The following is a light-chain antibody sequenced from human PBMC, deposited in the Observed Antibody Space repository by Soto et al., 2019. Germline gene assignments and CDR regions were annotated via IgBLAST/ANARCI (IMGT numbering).Light chain of an antibody. J-gene: IGKJ2*02. CDR3: QQYESFCT. V-gene: IGKV1-5*03. Sequence: DIQMTQSPSTLSASVGDRVTITCRPSRDIRGWLAWYQQKPGKAPKILMYEVSKLKGGVPSRFSGSGTGTEFTLTIRSLQPDDFATYYCQQYESFCTFVQETQVAIK. CDR2: EVS. CDR1: RDIRGW.